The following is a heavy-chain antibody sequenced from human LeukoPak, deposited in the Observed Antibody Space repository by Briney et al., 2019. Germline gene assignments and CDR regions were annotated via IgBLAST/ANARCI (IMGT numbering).Heavy chain of an antibody. Sequence: GSLRLSCAASELTFTSYSMTPVRQAPGKGLEWVSSISSSSSYIYYADSVKGRFTISRDNAKNSLYLQMNSLSAEATAGYYCVRDEEEGYYYGSGSYNYWGQGTLVTVSS. J-gene: IGHJ4*02. CDR1: ELTFTSYS. D-gene: IGHD3-10*01. CDR2: ISSSSSYI. V-gene: IGHV3-21*01. CDR3: VRDEEEGYYYGSGSYNY.